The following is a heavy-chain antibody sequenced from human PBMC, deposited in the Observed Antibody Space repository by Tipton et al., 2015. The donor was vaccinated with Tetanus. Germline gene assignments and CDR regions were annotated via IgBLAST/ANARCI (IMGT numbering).Heavy chain of an antibody. J-gene: IGHJ5*02. CDR2: IYYSGST. Sequence: PGLVKPSETLSLTCTVSGGSISSYYWSWIRQPPGKGLEWIGYIYYSGSTNYNPSLKSRVTISVDTSKNQFSLKLSSVTAADTAVYYCARGPSVAYCSGGSCPVWFDPWGQGTLVTVSS. V-gene: IGHV4-59*01. D-gene: IGHD2-15*01. CDR1: GGSISSYY. CDR3: ARGPSVAYCSGGSCPVWFDP.